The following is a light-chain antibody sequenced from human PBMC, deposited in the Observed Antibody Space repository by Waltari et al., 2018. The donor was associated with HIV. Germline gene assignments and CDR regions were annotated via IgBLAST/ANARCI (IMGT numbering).Light chain of an antibody. V-gene: IGLV2-8*01. CDR1: SDDIGGYNY. J-gene: IGLJ2*01. Sequence: QSALTQPPSASGSLGQSVTISCSGTSDDIGGYNYVFWYQQYPAKAPKLLIYEVNNRPSGCPDRFSGSKSLNTASLTVSGLQAEDEAHYFCSSFAGSNTVVFGVGTKLTVL. CDR2: EVN. CDR3: SSFAGSNTVV.